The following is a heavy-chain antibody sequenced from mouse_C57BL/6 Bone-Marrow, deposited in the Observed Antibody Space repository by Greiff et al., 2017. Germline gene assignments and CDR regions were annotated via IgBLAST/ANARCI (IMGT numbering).Heavy chain of an antibody. CDR1: GFNIKDYY. V-gene: IGHV14-1*01. D-gene: IGHD3-1*01. J-gene: IGHJ4*01. Sequence: VQLQQSGAELVRPGASVKLSCTASGFNIKDYYMHWVKQRPEQGLEWIGRIDPEDGDTEYAPKFQGKATMTADTSSNTAYLQLSSLTSEDTAVYYCTTKGPGWGDAMDYWGQGTSVTVSS. CDR3: TTKGPGWGDAMDY. CDR2: IDPEDGDT.